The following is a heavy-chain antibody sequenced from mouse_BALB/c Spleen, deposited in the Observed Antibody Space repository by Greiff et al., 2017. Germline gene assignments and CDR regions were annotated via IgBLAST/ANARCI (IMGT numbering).Heavy chain of an antibody. J-gene: IGHJ4*01. CDR2: ISYSGST. CDR1: GDSITSGY. D-gene: IGHD2-5*01. CDR3: ARYSNYGDYAMDY. Sequence: EVQRVESGPSLVKPSQTLSLTCSVTGDSITSGYWNWIRKFPGNKLEYMGYISYSGSTYYNPSLKSRISITRDTSKNQYYLQLNSVTTEDTATYYCARYSNYGDYAMDYWGQGTSVTVSS. V-gene: IGHV3-8*02.